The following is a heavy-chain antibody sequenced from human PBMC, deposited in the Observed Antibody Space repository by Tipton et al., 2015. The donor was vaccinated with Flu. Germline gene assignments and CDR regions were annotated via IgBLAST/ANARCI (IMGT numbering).Heavy chain of an antibody. Sequence: SLRLSCVASGLSLRNFGMHWVRQAPGKGLEWLAVISRQGTDIFYADSVEGRFTISRDNSKDTLYLQMDNLRPEDTAVYFCARDRRITVWGNPDVWGQGTLVTVS. CDR2: ISRQGTDI. CDR3: ARDRRITVWGNPDV. V-gene: IGHV3-30*03. CDR1: GLSLRNFG. J-gene: IGHJ4*02. D-gene: IGHD3-10*02.